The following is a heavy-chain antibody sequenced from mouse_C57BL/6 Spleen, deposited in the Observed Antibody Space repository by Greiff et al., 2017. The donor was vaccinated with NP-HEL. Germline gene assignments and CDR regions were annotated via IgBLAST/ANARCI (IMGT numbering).Heavy chain of an antibody. V-gene: IGHV1-80*01. CDR3: ARLVVERYFDV. D-gene: IGHD1-1*01. CDR2: IYPGDGDT. J-gene: IGHJ1*03. Sequence: VKLMESGAELVKPGASVKISCKASGYAFSSYWMNWVKQRPGKGLEWIGQIYPGDGDTNYNGKFKGKATLTADKSSSTAYMQLSSLTSEDSAVYFCARLVVERYFDVWGTGTTVTVSS. CDR1: GYAFSSYW.